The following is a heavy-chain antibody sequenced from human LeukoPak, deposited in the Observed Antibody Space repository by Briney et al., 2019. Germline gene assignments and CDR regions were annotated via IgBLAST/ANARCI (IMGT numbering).Heavy chain of an antibody. J-gene: IGHJ5*02. V-gene: IGHV4-34*01. Sequence: SGTLSLTCAVYGGSFSGYYWSWIRQPPGKGLEWIGEINHSGSTNYNPSLKSRVTISVDTSKNQFSLKLSSVTAADTAVYYCARGIAARLKDWFDPWGQGTLVTVSS. CDR3: ARGIAARLKDWFDP. CDR2: INHSGST. D-gene: IGHD6-6*01. CDR1: GGSFSGYY.